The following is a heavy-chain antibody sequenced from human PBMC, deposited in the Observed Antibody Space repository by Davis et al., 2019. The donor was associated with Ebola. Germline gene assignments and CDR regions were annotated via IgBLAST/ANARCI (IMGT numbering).Heavy chain of an antibody. D-gene: IGHD2-2*01. CDR3: ARTCSSTNCYFDH. Sequence: AASVKVSCKASGGTFSSYTISWVRQAPGQGLEWMGRIIPILGIANYAQKFQGRVTITADNSTSTAYLELSSLRAEETAMYHCARTCSSTNCYFDHWGQGTLVTVSS. CDR2: IIPILGIA. V-gene: IGHV1-69*02. J-gene: IGHJ4*02. CDR1: GGTFSSYT.